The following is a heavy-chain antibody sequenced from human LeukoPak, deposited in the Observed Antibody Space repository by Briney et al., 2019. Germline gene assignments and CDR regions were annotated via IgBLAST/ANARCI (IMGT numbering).Heavy chain of an antibody. CDR2: ISGGSNTI. D-gene: IGHD3-10*01. CDR3: ARDSGYPSGSWWWYFDL. Sequence: SGGSLRLSCAVSGFTFSSHNMNWVRQAPGRGLEWVSFISGGSNTIYYADPVKGRFTVSRDNAKSSLYLQMNSLRDEDTAVYFCARDSGYPSGSWWWYFDLWGRGILVTVSS. J-gene: IGHJ2*01. V-gene: IGHV3-48*02. CDR1: GFTFSSHN.